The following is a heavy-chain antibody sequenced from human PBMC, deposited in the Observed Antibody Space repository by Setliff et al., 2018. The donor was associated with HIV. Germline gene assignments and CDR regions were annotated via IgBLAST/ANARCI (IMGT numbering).Heavy chain of an antibody. CDR2: IYSGGSS. Sequence: NPSETLSLTCTVSSGSINGDYWSWIRQSPGKGLEWIGYIYSGGSSNYNPSLKSRVTISLDTSKNHFSLQLTSLTAADTAVYYCARGGPSSKYFGLWGRGTLVTVSS. D-gene: IGHD2-2*01. CDR3: ARGGPSSKYFGL. V-gene: IGHV4-59*01. J-gene: IGHJ2*01. CDR1: SGSINGDY.